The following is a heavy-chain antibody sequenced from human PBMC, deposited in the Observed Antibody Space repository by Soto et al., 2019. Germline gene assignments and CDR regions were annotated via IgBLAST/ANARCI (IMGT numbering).Heavy chain of an antibody. J-gene: IGHJ6*02. CDR1: GFTFSSYS. V-gene: IGHV3-21*01. CDR2: ISSSSSYI. CDR3: ARDPHSSGYLYYYYYGMDV. Sequence: PVGSLRLSCAASGFTFSSYSMNWVRQAPGKGLEWVSSISSSSSYIYYADSVKGRFTISRDNAKNSLYLQMNSLRAEDTAVYYCARDPHSSGYLYYYYYGMDVWGQGTTVTVSS. D-gene: IGHD5-12*01.